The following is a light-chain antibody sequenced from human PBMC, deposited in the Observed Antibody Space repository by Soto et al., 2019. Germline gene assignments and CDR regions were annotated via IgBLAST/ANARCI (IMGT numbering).Light chain of an antibody. CDR3: QQYESYSPWT. CDR1: QTISNW. V-gene: IGKV1-5*01. J-gene: IGKJ1*01. Sequence: DIQMTQSPSTLSASVGDRVTITCRASQTISNWLAWYQQKPGKAPKLLIYDASTLQSGVPSRYSASGSGTGFTLTICNLQPDDFATYDCQQYESYSPWTFGQGTKVDIK. CDR2: DAS.